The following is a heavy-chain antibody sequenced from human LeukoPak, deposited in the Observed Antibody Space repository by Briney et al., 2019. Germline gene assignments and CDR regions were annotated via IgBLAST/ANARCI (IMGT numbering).Heavy chain of an antibody. J-gene: IGHJ4*02. CDR3: ARENVGATHDY. D-gene: IGHD1-26*01. V-gene: IGHV4-61*02. CDR1: GGSISSGSYY. CDR2: IYTSGST. Sequence: SQTLSLTCTVSGGSISSGSYYWSWIRQPAGKGLEWIGRIYTSGSTNYNPSLKSRVTISVDTCKNQFSLKLSSVTAADTAVYYCARENVGATHDYWGQGTLVTVSS.